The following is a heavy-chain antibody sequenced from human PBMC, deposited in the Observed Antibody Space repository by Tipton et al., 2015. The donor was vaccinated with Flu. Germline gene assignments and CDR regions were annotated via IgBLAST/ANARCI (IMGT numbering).Heavy chain of an antibody. CDR2: ISDDGNTD. CDR1: GFTFNSYA. CDR3: VKTIIKTVVVNHAFDY. V-gene: IGHV3-30-3*01. Sequence: QVQLVQSGGGVVQPGRSLRLSCAASGFTFNSYAMNWVRQPPGKGLEWVAVISDDGNTDYYRDSVKGRFTISRDNSKNTLYLQMNSLRPEDTAVYYCVKTIIKTVVVNHAFDYWGQGSLVTVSS. D-gene: IGHD3-22*01. J-gene: IGHJ4*02.